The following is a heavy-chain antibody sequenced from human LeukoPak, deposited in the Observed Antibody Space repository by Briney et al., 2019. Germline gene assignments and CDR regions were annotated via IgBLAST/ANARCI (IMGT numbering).Heavy chain of an antibody. CDR1: GGSISSSSYY. CDR3: ARRIGTSYFDY. CDR2: MYHSGST. Sequence: PSETLSLTCTVSGGSISSSSYYWGWIRQPPGKGLEWIGSMYHSGSTYYNPSLKSRVTLSVDTSKNQFSLKLSSVTAADTAVYYCARRIGTSYFDYWGQGTLVTVSS. D-gene: IGHD1-1*01. J-gene: IGHJ4*02. V-gene: IGHV4-39*07.